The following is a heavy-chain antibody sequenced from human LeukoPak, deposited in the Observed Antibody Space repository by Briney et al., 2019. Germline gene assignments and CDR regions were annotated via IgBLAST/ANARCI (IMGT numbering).Heavy chain of an antibody. V-gene: IGHV4-4*07. Sequence: SQTLSLTCTVSGGSLSSYYWSWIRQPAGKGLEWIGRIYTSGSTNYNPSLKSRVTMSVDTSKNQSSLKLSSVTALAPAVYNCASSDYYDSGGYYEEDYWGRGTLATVSS. CDR1: GGSLSSYY. CDR2: IYTSGST. J-gene: IGHJ4*02. D-gene: IGHD3-22*01. CDR3: ASSDYYDSGGYYEEDY.